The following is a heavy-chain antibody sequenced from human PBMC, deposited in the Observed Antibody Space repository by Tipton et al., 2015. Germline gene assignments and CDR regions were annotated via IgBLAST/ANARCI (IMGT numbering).Heavy chain of an antibody. Sequence: TLSLTCTVSGGSFSGYYWSWIRQSPGEGLEWIGYIYYSGSTNYNPSLKSRVTISVDTSKNQFSLKLRSVTAADTAVYYCAREAYSSSGLIFDYWGQGTLVTVSS. CDR3: AREAYSSSGLIFDY. CDR1: GGSFSGYY. CDR2: IYYSGST. J-gene: IGHJ4*02. D-gene: IGHD6-6*01. V-gene: IGHV4-59*01.